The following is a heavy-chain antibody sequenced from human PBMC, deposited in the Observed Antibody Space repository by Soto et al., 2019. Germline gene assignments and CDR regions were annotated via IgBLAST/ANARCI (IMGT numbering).Heavy chain of an antibody. Sequence: GGSLRLSCAASGFTLSDHYMDWVRLAPGKGLEWVGRTTNKANSYTTEYAASVKDRFTISRDDTKNSLYLQMNSLKIGDTAVYYCVRVRTRRNSRFGYWDQGTLVTVSS. CDR3: VRVRTRRNSRFGY. J-gene: IGHJ4*02. CDR1: GFTLSDHY. D-gene: IGHD2-21*01. CDR2: TTNKANSYTT. V-gene: IGHV3-72*01.